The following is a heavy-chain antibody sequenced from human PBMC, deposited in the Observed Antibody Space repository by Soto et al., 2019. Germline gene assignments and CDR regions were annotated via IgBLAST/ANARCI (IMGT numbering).Heavy chain of an antibody. V-gene: IGHV1-69*12. CDR3: ARVELNRYIDY. CDR2: IIPIFGTA. CDR1: GGTFSSYA. D-gene: IGHD3-10*01. Sequence: QVQLVQSGAEVKKHGSSVKVSCKASGGTFSSYAISWVRQAPGHGLEWMGGIIPIFGTANYAQKFQGRVTITADESTSSAYMELSSLRSEYTSVYYCARVELNRYIDYWGQVTLVTVSS. J-gene: IGHJ4*02.